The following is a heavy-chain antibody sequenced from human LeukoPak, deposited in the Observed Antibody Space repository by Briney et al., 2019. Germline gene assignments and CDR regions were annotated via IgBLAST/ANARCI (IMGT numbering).Heavy chain of an antibody. J-gene: IGHJ4*02. CDR1: GFTFSSYA. CDR2: ISSSSSYI. D-gene: IGHD2-2*01. CDR3: AREGGIVVVPAAPDY. Sequence: GSLRLSCAASGFTFSSYAMSWVRQAPGKGLEWVSSISSSSSYIYYADSVKGRFTISRDNAKNSLYLQMNSLRAEDTAVYYCAREGGIVVVPAAPDYWGQGTLVTVSS. V-gene: IGHV3-21*01.